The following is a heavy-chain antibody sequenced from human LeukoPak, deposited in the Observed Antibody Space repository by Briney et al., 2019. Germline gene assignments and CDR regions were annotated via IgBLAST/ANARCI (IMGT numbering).Heavy chain of an antibody. Sequence: PGGSLRLSCAASGFTFSTSWMSWVRQAPGKGLEWAANMIYDGRLIYYVDFVKGRFTISRDNAKNSLYLQMNSLRAEDTAVYYCARDPSYGALDYWGQGTLVTVSS. J-gene: IGHJ4*02. CDR1: GFTFSTSW. D-gene: IGHD4-17*01. CDR3: ARDPSYGALDY. CDR2: MIYDGRLI. V-gene: IGHV3-7*01.